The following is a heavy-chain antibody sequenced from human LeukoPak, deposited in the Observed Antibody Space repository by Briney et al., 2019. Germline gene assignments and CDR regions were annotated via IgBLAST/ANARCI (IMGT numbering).Heavy chain of an antibody. V-gene: IGHV3-43*01. CDR3: AKAYSGYDPLYY. J-gene: IGHJ4*02. D-gene: IGHD5-12*01. CDR1: GFTFDDYT. CDR2: ISWDGGST. Sequence: GGSLRLSCAASGFTFDDYTMHWVRQAPGKGLEWVSLISWDGGSTYYADSVKGRFTISRDNSKNSLYLQMNSLRTEDTALYYCAKAYSGYDPLYYWGQGTLVTVSS.